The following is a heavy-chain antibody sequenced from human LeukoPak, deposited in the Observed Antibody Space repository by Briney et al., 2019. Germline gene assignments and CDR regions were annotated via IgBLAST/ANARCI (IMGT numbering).Heavy chain of an antibody. CDR3: AREIVVVPAALRYYGMDV. J-gene: IGHJ6*02. CDR2: ISSSSSYI. V-gene: IGHV3-21*01. D-gene: IGHD2-2*02. CDR1: GFTFSTYA. Sequence: PGGSLRLSRAASGFTFSTYAMSWVRQAPGKGLEWVSSISSSSSYIYYADSVKGRFTISRDNAKNSLYLQMNSLRAEDTAVYYCAREIVVVPAALRYYGMDVWGQGTTVTVSS.